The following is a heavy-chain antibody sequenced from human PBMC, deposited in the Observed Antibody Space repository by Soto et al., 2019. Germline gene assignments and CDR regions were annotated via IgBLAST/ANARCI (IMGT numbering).Heavy chain of an antibody. Sequence: GGSLRLSCAASGFTFSSYAMSWVRQAPGKGLEWVSAISGSGGSTYYADSVKGRFTISRDNSKNTLYLQMNSLRAEDTAVYYCAKDMGQLWEPRSWFDPWGQGTLVTVS. V-gene: IGHV3-23*01. J-gene: IGHJ5*02. CDR3: AKDMGQLWEPRSWFDP. D-gene: IGHD1-26*01. CDR1: GFTFSSYA. CDR2: ISGSGGST.